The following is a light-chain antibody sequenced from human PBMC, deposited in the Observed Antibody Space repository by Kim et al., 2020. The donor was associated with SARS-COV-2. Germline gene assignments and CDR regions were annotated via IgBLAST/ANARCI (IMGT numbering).Light chain of an antibody. J-gene: IGKJ1*01. V-gene: IGKV3-20*01. Sequence: SPGERATLYCRASQSVSNNYLAGYQQNPGQAPRLLIYGASNRATGIPDRFSGSGSGTDFTLTISRLEPEGFAVYYCQQYGSSPRTFGQGTKVDIK. CDR3: QQYGSSPRT. CDR1: QSVSNNY. CDR2: GAS.